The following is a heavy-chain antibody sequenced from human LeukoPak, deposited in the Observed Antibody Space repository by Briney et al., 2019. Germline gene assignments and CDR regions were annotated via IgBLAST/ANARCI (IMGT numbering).Heavy chain of an antibody. CDR1: GGTFSSYA. J-gene: IGHJ5*02. CDR2: IIPIFGTA. D-gene: IGHD6-13*01. V-gene: IGHV1-69*01. CDR3: ARDVIAAAERDWFDP. Sequence: SVKVSCKASGGTFSSYAISWVRQAPGQGLEWMGGIIPIFGTASYAQKFQGRVTITADESTSTAYMELSSLRSEDTAVYYCARDVIAAAERDWFDPWGQGTLVTVSS.